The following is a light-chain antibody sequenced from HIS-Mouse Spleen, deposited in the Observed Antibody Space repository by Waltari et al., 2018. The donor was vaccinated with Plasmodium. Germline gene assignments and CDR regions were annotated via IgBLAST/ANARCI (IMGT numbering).Light chain of an antibody. CDR1: QSVSSN. J-gene: IGKJ1*01. Sequence: EIVMTQPPATLSVSQGERATPSCRASQSVSSNLAWYQQKPGQAPRLLIYGASTRATGIPARFSGSGSGTEFTLTISSMQSEDFAVYYCQQYNNWPPWTFGQGTKVEIK. V-gene: IGKV3-15*01. CDR3: QQYNNWPPWT. CDR2: GAS.